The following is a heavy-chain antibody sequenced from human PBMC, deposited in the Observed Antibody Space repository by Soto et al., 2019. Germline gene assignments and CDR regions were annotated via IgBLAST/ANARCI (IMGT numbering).Heavy chain of an antibody. CDR1: GFTFSNAW. D-gene: IGHD1-7*01. Sequence: EVQLVESGGGLVKPGGSLRLSCAASGFTFSNAWMSWVRQAPGKGLEWVGRIKSKTDGGTTDYAAPVKGRFTISRDDSKNALYLQMNSLKTEDTAVYYCTTGTLRELYYYYYGMDVWGQGTTVTVSS. V-gene: IGHV3-15*01. CDR3: TTGTLRELYYYYYGMDV. J-gene: IGHJ6*02. CDR2: IKSKTDGGTT.